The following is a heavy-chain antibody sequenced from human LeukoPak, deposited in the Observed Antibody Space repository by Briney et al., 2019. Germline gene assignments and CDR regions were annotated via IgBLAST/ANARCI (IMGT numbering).Heavy chain of an antibody. Sequence: GGSLRLSCAASGVTFSSYGMHWVRQAPGKGLGWVAVISYDGSNKYYADSVKGRFTISRDNSKNTLYLQMNSLRAEDTAVYSCAKDSPLLVGVPPLGAFDIWGQGTMVTVSS. CDR1: GVTFSSYG. V-gene: IGHV3-30*18. D-gene: IGHD1-26*01. J-gene: IGHJ3*02. CDR3: AKDSPLLVGVPPLGAFDI. CDR2: ISYDGSNK.